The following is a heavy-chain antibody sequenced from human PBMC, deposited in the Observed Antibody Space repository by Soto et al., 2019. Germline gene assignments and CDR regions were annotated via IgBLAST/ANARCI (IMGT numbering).Heavy chain of an antibody. CDR3: ARDEGSRYGMDV. CDR2: IYYSGST. V-gene: IGHV4-31*03. CDR1: GGSLSSGSYY. D-gene: IGHD6-13*01. Sequence: TLSLPCTVSGGSLSSGSYYWSWIRQHPGKGLEWIGNIYYSGSTYYNPSLKSRVTISVDTYKNQFSLKTSSVTAADTAVYYCARDEGSRYGMDVWGQGTTVPVSS. J-gene: IGHJ6*02.